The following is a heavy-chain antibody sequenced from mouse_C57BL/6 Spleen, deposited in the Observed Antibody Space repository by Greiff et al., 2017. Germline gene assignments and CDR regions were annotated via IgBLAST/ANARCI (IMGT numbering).Heavy chain of an antibody. CDR3: ARDYGSRFDY. CDR2: IYPGDGDT. J-gene: IGHJ2*01. CDR1: GYAFSSSW. Sequence: VQLQQSGPELVKPGASVKISCKASGYAFSSSWMNWVKQRPGKGLEWIGRIYPGDGDTNYNGKFKGKATLTADKSPSTAYMQLSSLTSEDSAVYFCARDYGSRFDYWGQGTTLTVSS. V-gene: IGHV1-82*01. D-gene: IGHD1-1*01.